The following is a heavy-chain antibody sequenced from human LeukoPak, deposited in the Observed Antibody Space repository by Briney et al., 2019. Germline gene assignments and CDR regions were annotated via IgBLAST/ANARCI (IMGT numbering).Heavy chain of an antibody. CDR2: IDPSDSYT. D-gene: IGHD5-12*01. CDR3: ARENRGYRGDY. V-gene: IGHV5-10-1*01. Sequence: GEALKISYKGSGYSFTSYWISWVRQMPGKGLGWMGRIDPSDSYTNYSPSFQGHVTISADKSISTAYLQWSSLKASDTAMYYCARENRGYRGDYWGQGTLVTVSS. CDR1: GYSFTSYW. J-gene: IGHJ4*02.